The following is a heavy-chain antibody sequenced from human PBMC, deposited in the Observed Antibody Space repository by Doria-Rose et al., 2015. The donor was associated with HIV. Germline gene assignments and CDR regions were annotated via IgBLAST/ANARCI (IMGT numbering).Heavy chain of an antibody. Sequence: QESGPVLVKPTETLTLTCTVSGVSLSSPGMGVSSIRQPPGKALEWLANIFSDDERSYKTSLKSRLTISRVTSKSQVVLTMTDMDPVDTATYHCARIKSSRWYHKYYFNFWGQGTLVIVSA. CDR1: GVSLSSPGMG. CDR3: ARIKSSRWYHKYYFNF. J-gene: IGHJ4*02. D-gene: IGHD6-13*01. V-gene: IGHV2-26*01. CDR2: IFSDDER.